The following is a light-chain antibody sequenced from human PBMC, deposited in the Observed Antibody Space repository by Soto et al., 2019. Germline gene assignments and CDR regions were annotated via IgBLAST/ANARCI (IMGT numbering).Light chain of an antibody. Sequence: IVMTLSPAALSVSPEERATLSCRASQSVSSYLAWYQQKPGQAPRLLIYDATNRATGIPSRFSGSGSGTDFTLTISSLEPEDFAVYYCQQRKNWPPLTFGGGTKVDIK. V-gene: IGKV3-11*01. CDR3: QQRKNWPPLT. CDR1: QSVSSY. CDR2: DAT. J-gene: IGKJ4*01.